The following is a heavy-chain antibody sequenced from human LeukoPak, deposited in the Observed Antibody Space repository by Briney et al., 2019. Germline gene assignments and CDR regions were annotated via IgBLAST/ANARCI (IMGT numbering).Heavy chain of an antibody. CDR3: ATSTFGARYFYY. CDR1: GFTFSSYS. CDR2: ISSSRSYI. J-gene: IGHJ4*02. Sequence: GGSLRLSCAASGFTFSSYSKNWVRQAPGKGVEWVLSISSSRSYIYYADSVKGRFTISRDNAKNSLYLQMNSLRAEYTAVYYCATSTFGARYFYYWGQGTLVTVSS. V-gene: IGHV3-21*01. D-gene: IGHD3-10*01.